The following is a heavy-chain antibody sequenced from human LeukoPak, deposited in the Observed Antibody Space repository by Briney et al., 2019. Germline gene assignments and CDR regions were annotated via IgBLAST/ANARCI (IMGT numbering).Heavy chain of an antibody. J-gene: IGHJ5*02. Sequence: PSETLSLTCTVSGGSISSYYWSWIRQPAGKGLEWIGRIYTSGITSYNPSFKSRVTMSVDTSKHQFSLKLISVTAADTAVYYCARGGIPAAISMNWFDPWGQGTLVTVSS. V-gene: IGHV4-4*07. D-gene: IGHD2-2*01. CDR3: ARGGIPAAISMNWFDP. CDR1: GGSISSYY. CDR2: IYTSGIT.